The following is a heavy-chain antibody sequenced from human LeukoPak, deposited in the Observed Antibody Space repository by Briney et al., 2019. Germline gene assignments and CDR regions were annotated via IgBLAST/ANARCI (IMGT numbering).Heavy chain of an antibody. D-gene: IGHD3-10*01. CDR3: ARDHSYYGSGYYYGMDV. CDR2: IYYSGST. CDR1: GGSISSYY. J-gene: IGHJ6*02. Sequence: SVTLSLTCTVSGGSISSYYWSWIRQPPGKGLEWIGYIYYSGSTNYNPSLKSRVTISVDTSKNQFSLKLSSVTAADTAVYYCARDHSYYGSGYYYGMDVWGQGTTVTVSS. V-gene: IGHV4-59*01.